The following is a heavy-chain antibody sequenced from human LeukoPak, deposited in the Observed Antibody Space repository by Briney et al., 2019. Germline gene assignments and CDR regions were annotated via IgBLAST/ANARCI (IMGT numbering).Heavy chain of an antibody. CDR3: AREGRGNQNKPDY. CDR1: GGSISNGDYY. Sequence: NPSETLSLTCTVSGGSISNGDYYWSWIRQPAGKGLEWIGRIYTSGSTNYNPSLKSRVTISVDTSKNQFSLKLSSVTAADTAVYYCAREGRGNQNKPDYWGQGTLVTVSS. D-gene: IGHD3-10*01. CDR2: IYTSGST. J-gene: IGHJ4*02. V-gene: IGHV4-61*02.